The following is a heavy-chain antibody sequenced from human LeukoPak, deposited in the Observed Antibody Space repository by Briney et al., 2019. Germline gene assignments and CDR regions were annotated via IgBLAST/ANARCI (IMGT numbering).Heavy chain of an antibody. CDR2: IYPGDSDT. Sequence: GESLKVSCKGSGYSFTSYWIGWVRQMPGKGLEWMGIIYPGDSDTRYSPSFQGQVTISADKSISTAYLQWSSLKASDTAMYYCARVVFYDSWSGFYFDYWGQGTLVTVSS. CDR3: ARVVFYDSWSGFYFDY. CDR1: GYSFTSYW. D-gene: IGHD3-3*01. J-gene: IGHJ4*02. V-gene: IGHV5-51*01.